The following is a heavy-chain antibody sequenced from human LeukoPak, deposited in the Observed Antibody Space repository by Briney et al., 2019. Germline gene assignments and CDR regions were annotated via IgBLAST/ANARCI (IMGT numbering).Heavy chain of an antibody. CDR2: IYYSGST. CDR3: ARYDTMVRGTGYFDY. J-gene: IGHJ4*02. Sequence: PSDTLSLTCAVSGYSISSSNWWGWIRQPPGKGLEWIGYIYYSGSTNYNPSLKSRVTISVDTSKNQFSLKLSSVTAADTAVYYCARYDTMVRGTGYFDYWGQGTLVTVSS. CDR1: GYSISSSNW. D-gene: IGHD3-10*01. V-gene: IGHV4-28*01.